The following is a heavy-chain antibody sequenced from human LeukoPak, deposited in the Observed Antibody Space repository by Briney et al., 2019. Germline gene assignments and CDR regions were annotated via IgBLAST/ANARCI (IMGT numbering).Heavy chain of an antibody. CDR1: GFSFGDYW. D-gene: IGHD2-15*01. CDR2: IKYDGSEK. J-gene: IGHJ6*02. V-gene: IGHV3-7*05. CDR3: ARDKNCSGGSCYSRDYYYGMDV. Sequence: GGSLRLSCAASGFSFGDYWMSWVRQAPGKGLEWVTIIKYDGSEKYYVDSVKGRFTISRDNAKDSLSLQMNSLRVEDTAVYYCARDKNCSGGSCYSRDYYYGMDVWGQGTTVTVSS.